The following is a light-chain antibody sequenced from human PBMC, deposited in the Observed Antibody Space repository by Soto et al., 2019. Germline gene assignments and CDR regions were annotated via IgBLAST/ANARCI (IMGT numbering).Light chain of an antibody. J-gene: IGLJ3*02. CDR1: SSDVGGYNF. V-gene: IGLV2-14*01. CDR3: FSYRSTGILL. Sequence: QSVLTQPASVSGSPGQSITISCIGTSSDVGGYNFVSWYQQHPGKAPKLMIYEVSNRPSGVSTRFSGSKSGSTASLTISGLQAEDEADYYCFSYRSTGILLFGGGTKGTVL. CDR2: EVS.